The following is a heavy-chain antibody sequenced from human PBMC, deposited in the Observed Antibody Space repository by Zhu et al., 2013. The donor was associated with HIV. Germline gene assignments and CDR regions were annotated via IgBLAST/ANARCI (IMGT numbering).Heavy chain of an antibody. J-gene: IGHJ4*02. CDR2: MNPNRGSA. V-gene: IGHV1-8*01. CDR1: GYTFTSYD. D-gene: IGHD6-19*01. CDR3: ARGRWDSSGWSY. Sequence: QVQLVQSGAEVKKPGASVKVSCKASGYTFTSYDINWVRQATGQGLEWMGWMNPNRGSAGYAQKFQGRITMTRNSSETTAYMELRSLRSEDTAVYYCARGRWDSSGWSYWGQGTLVAVS.